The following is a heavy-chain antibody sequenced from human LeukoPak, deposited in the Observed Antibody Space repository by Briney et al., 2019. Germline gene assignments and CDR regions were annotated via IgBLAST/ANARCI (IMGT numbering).Heavy chain of an antibody. CDR1: GGSFSGYY. D-gene: IGHD6-19*01. CDR2: INHSGST. Sequence: PSETLSLTCAVYGGSFSGYYWSWIRQPPGKGLEWIGEINHSGSTNYNPSLKSRVTISVDTSKNQFSPKLSSVTAADTAVYYCARKEQWLPHDAFDIWGQGTMVTVSS. CDR3: ARKEQWLPHDAFDI. V-gene: IGHV4-34*01. J-gene: IGHJ3*02.